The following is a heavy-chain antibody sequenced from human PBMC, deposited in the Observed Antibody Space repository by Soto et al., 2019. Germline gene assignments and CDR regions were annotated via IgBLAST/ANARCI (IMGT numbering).Heavy chain of an antibody. CDR3: AKSPRGGYDFWSGSLDY. CDR2: ISWNSGSI. Sequence: GGSLRLSCAASGSTFDDYSMHWVRQAPGKGLEWVSGISWNSGSIGYADSVKGRFTISRDNAKNSLYLQMNSLRAEDTALYYCAKSPRGGYDFWSGSLDYWGQGTLVTVSS. CDR1: GSTFDDYS. V-gene: IGHV3-9*01. J-gene: IGHJ4*02. D-gene: IGHD3-3*01.